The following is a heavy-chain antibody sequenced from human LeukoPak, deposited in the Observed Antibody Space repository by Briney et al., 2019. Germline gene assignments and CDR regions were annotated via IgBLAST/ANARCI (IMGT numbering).Heavy chain of an antibody. CDR1: GFTFSSSS. D-gene: IGHD6-19*01. Sequence: PGGSLRLSCAASGFTFSSSSMNWVRQAPGKGLEWVSYISSSGSTIYYADSVKGRFTISRDNAKNSLYLQMNGLRAEDTAVYYCAKDRYSSGWYSDFDYWGQGTLVTVSS. CDR3: AKDRYSSGWYSDFDY. J-gene: IGHJ4*02. V-gene: IGHV3-48*04. CDR2: ISSSGSTI.